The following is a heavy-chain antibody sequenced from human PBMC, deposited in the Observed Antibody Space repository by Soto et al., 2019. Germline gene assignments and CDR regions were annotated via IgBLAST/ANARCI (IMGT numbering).Heavy chain of an antibody. V-gene: IGHV3-23*01. J-gene: IGHJ6*02. CDR2: IGGSGEST. Sequence: GGSLRLSCSASGFTFSSYAMNWVRQAPGKGLEWVSGIGGSGESTYYPDSVKGRFTISRDNSKNTLYLEMNSLRVEDTAVYYCAKDPQYDFWSGYYNFAMDVWGQGTTVTVSS. CDR3: AKDPQYDFWSGYYNFAMDV. CDR1: GFTFSSYA. D-gene: IGHD3-3*01.